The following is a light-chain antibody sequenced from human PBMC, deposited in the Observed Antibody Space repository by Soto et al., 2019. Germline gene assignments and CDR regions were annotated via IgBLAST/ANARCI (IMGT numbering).Light chain of an antibody. CDR1: QSVRGY. CDR3: QQRSAWPLT. V-gene: IGKV3-11*01. CDR2: DAY. Sequence: EIVLTQSPATLSLSPGERATLSCRASQSVRGYLAWYQQKLGQAPRLLISDAYNRAAGVPARFSGSGSGAAFTLTISSLEAEDFSVYYCQQRSAWPLTFGGGTKVEIK. J-gene: IGKJ4*01.